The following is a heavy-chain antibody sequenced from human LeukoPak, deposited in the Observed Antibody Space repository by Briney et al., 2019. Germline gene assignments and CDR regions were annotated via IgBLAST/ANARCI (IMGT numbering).Heavy chain of an antibody. CDR3: ARARFEAAAIYFDY. D-gene: IGHD6-13*01. V-gene: IGHV3-11*04. CDR1: GFTFSDYY. J-gene: IGHJ4*02. Sequence: PRGSLRLSCAASGFTFSDYYMSWIRQAPGKGLEWVSYISSSGSTIYYADSVKGRFTISRDNAKNSLYLQMNSLRAEDTAVYYCARARFEAAAIYFDYWGQGTLVTVSS. CDR2: ISSSGSTI.